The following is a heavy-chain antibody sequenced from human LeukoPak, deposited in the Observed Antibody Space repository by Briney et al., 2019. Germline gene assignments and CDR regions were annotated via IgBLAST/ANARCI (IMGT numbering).Heavy chain of an antibody. CDR2: IKQDGSEK. J-gene: IGHJ5*02. CDR3: VKGHYTHA. V-gene: IGHV3-7*01. Sequence: PGGSLRLSCTASGLTFSSYWMGWVRQAPGKGLEWVANIKQDGSEKYYVDSVKGRFTISRDDAKNSLYLQMNTLRVEDTAVYYCVKGHYTHAWGQGTVVTVSS. CDR1: GLTFSSYW. D-gene: IGHD4-11*01.